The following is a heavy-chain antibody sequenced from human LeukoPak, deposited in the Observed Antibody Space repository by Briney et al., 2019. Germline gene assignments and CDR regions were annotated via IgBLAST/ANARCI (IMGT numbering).Heavy chain of an antibody. J-gene: IGHJ5*02. D-gene: IGHD3-10*01. CDR1: GFTFSSYA. Sequence: GGSLRLSCAASGFTFSSYAMSWVRQAPGKGLEWVSAISGSGGSTYYADSVKGRFTISRDNSKNTLYLQMNSLRAEDTAVYYCAKVGPMLYGSGSYYPHFDPWGQGTLVTVSS. V-gene: IGHV3-23*01. CDR2: ISGSGGST. CDR3: AKVGPMLYGSGSYYPHFDP.